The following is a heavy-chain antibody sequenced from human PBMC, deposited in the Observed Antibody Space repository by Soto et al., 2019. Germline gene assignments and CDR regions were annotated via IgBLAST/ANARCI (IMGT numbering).Heavy chain of an antibody. Sequence: TLSLPFTVSGGSISSGDYYWSSIRQPPGKGLEWIGYIYYSGSTYYNPSLKSRVTISVDTSKNQFSLKLSSVTAADTAVYYCARERPDGSRLDPWGQGTLVTVSS. D-gene: IGHD6-13*01. CDR1: GGSISSGDYY. J-gene: IGHJ5*02. CDR3: ARERPDGSRLDP. CDR2: IYYSGST. V-gene: IGHV4-30-4*01.